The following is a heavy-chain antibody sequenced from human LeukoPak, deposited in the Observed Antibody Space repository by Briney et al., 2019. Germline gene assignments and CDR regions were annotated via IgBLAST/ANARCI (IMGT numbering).Heavy chain of an antibody. CDR2: INPNSGGT. CDR3: ARSYDSSGYFDY. V-gene: IGHV1-2*02. CDR1: GYTFTGYY. D-gene: IGHD3-22*01. Sequence: ASVKVSCKASGYTFTGYYMHWVRQAPGQGLEWMGRINPNSGGTNYAQKFQGRVTMTRDTSISTAYMELGRLRSDDTAVYYCARSYDSSGYFDYWGQGTLVTVSS. J-gene: IGHJ4*02.